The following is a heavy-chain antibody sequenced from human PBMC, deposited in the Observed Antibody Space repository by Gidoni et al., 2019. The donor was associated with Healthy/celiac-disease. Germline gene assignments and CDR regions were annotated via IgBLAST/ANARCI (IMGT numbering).Heavy chain of an antibody. Sequence: QVQLQQWGAGLLKPSETLSLTCAVYGGSFSGYYWSWIRQPPGKGLEWIGEINHSGSTNYNPSLKSRVTISVDTSKNQFSLKLSSVTAADTAVYYCARGQVYGRLPNYYGSGSLGGYYFDYWGQGTLVTVSS. J-gene: IGHJ4*02. V-gene: IGHV4-34*01. CDR2: INHSGST. CDR3: ARGQVYGRLPNYYGSGSLGGYYFDY. D-gene: IGHD3-10*01. CDR1: GGSFSGYY.